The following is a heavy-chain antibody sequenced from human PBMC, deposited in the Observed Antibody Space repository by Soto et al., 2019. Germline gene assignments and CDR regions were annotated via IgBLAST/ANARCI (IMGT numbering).Heavy chain of an antibody. CDR3: ARSPRMARGVTNVDY. V-gene: IGHV4-34*01. CDR1: GGSFSGYY. Sequence: QVQLQQWGAGLLKPSETLSLTCAVYGGSFSGYYWSWIRQPPGKGLEWIGEINHSGSTNYNPSLKRRVTISVDKSKNQFYLKLSDVTAADTAVYYCARSPRMARGVTNVDYWGQGTLVTVSS. J-gene: IGHJ4*02. CDR2: INHSGST. D-gene: IGHD3-10*01.